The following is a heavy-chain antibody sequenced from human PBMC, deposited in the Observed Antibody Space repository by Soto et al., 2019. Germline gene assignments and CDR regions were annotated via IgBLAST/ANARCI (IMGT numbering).Heavy chain of an antibody. V-gene: IGHV3-33*01. CDR3: ARDKVGAFDY. Sequence: GESLKISCAASGFTFSSYGMHWVRQAPGKGLEWVAVIWYDGSNKYYADSVKGRFTISRDNSKNTLYLQMNSLRAEDTAVYYCARDKVGAFDYWGQGTLVTVSS. CDR1: GFTFSSYG. CDR2: IWYDGSNK. D-gene: IGHD1-26*01. J-gene: IGHJ4*02.